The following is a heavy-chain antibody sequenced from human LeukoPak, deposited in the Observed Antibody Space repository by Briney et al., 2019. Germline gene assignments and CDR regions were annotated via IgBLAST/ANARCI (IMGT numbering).Heavy chain of an antibody. CDR3: ASIRGYSSGWSPGDY. J-gene: IGHJ4*02. Sequence: GASVKVSCKASGYTFTGYYMHWVRQAPGQGLEWMGWINTNSGDTNYAQKLQGRVTMTRDTSTSTAYMELSRLRSDDTAVYFCASIRGYSSGWSPGDYRGQGTLGTVS. V-gene: IGHV1-2*02. CDR1: GYTFTGYY. D-gene: IGHD6-19*01. CDR2: INTNSGDT.